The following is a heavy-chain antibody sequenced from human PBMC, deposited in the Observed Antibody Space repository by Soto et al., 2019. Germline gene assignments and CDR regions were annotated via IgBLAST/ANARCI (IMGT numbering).Heavy chain of an antibody. Sequence: ASVKVSCKAPGYTFPNYGITWVRQAPGQGLEWMGWISAYKTNIKYAQKFQGRVTLTTDTSTSTAHMELRSLRSDDTAIYYCARDLDGSGAYYTDFWGQGTLVTVSS. CDR2: ISAYKTNI. D-gene: IGHD3-10*01. J-gene: IGHJ4*02. CDR3: ARDLDGSGAYYTDF. CDR1: GYTFPNYG. V-gene: IGHV1-18*01.